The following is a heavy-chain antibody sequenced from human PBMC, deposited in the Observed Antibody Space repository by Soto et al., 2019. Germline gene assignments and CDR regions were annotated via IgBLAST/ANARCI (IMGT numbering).Heavy chain of an antibody. CDR3: ARGGYGMDV. CDR1: GGFSSSYY. Sequence: SETLSLTCTVSGGFSSSYYWSWIRQPPGKGLELIGYIYYGGSTKYNPSLKSRVTISIDTSKNQFSLKLSSVTAADTAVYYCARGGYGMDVWGQGTTVTVSS. V-gene: IGHV4-59*01. J-gene: IGHJ6*02. CDR2: IYYGGST.